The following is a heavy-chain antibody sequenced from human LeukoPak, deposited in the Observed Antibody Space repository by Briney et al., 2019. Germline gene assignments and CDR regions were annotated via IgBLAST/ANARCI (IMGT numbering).Heavy chain of an antibody. CDR2: IYYSGRT. CDR1: VGFISSYY. CDR3: ARTIRENCGERLLYHYYYYMDV. J-gene: IGHJ6*03. Sequence: PSETLSLTYTVSVGFISSYYWRWIRQPPGKGLEWIRYIYYSGRTNYNPSLKSRVTISVDTSKNQFSLKLSSVTAADTAVYYCARTIRENCGERLLYHYYYYMDVWGKGNTVTVSS. D-gene: IGHD1-26*01. V-gene: IGHV4-59*01.